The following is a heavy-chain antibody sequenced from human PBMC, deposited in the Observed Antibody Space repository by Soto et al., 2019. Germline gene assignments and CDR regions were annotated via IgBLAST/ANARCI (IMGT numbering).Heavy chain of an antibody. CDR1: GFIFSIYA. D-gene: IGHD3-22*01. J-gene: IGHJ4*02. Sequence: GGSLRLSCSGSGFIFSIYAIHWVRQAPGKGLVYVSSFIIDGTGTHYADSVKGRFTISRDISKNTAYLQMSSLRPEDTAVYYCVKGEYYYDGGAYYPFDYWGQGRMVTVSS. CDR3: VKGEYYYDGGAYYPFDY. CDR2: FIIDGTGT. V-gene: IGHV3-64D*06.